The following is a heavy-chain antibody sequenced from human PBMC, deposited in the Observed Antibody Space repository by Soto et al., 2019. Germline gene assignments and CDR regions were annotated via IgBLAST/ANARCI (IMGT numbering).Heavy chain of an antibody. Sequence: QVELQESGPGLVKPSETLSLTCKVSGSSFSSHYWSWIRQPPGEGMEWIGYVFYTGSTNYNPSLRSRVLISVDTSKNQFSLKLRSVTAADTAVYYCARQDGYYYYMDVWGKGTTVTVSS. J-gene: IGHJ6*03. CDR1: GSSFSSHY. V-gene: IGHV4-59*08. CDR2: VFYTGST. CDR3: ARQDGYYYYMDV.